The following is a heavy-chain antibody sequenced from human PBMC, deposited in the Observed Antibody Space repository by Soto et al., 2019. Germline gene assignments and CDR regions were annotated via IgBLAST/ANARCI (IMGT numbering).Heavy chain of an antibody. V-gene: IGHV1-18*01. CDR1: GYSFDTFG. Sequence: QVQVVQSGAEVKKPGASVKVACKASGYSFDTFGMSWVRQAPGXXXXWMGWISIEKGDTNSAQKFQDRVTMTTDTSTSTAYMELRSLTSDDTAVYYCARCYCSVGSCFTCWHFDLWGRGTLVTVSS. CDR3: ARCYCSVGSCFTCWHFDL. D-gene: IGHD2-15*01. J-gene: IGHJ2*01. CDR2: ISIEKGDT.